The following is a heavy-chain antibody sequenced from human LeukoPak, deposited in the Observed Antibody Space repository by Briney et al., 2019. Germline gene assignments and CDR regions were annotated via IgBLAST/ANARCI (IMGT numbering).Heavy chain of an antibody. CDR1: GFTFSSYA. Sequence: GGSLRLSCAASGFTFSSYAMHWVRQAPGKGLEWVAVISYDGSNKYYADSVKGRFTISRDNSKNTLYLQMNSLRAEDTAVYYCAKDRIIAVAGTEGYFQHWGQGTLVTVSS. J-gene: IGHJ1*01. CDR2: ISYDGSNK. V-gene: IGHV3-30*04. D-gene: IGHD6-19*01. CDR3: AKDRIIAVAGTEGYFQH.